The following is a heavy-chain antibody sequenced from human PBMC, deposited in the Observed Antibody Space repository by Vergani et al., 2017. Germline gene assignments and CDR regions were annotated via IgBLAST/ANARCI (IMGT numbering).Heavy chain of an antibody. V-gene: IGHV4-34*01. CDR2: INHSGST. D-gene: IGHD2-2*01. Sequence: QVQLQQWGAGLLKPSETLSLTCAVYGGSFSGYYWSWIRQPPGKGLEWIGEINHSGSTNYNPSLKSRVTISVDTSKNQFSLKLSFVTAADTAVYYCATSTALVTFDYWGQGTLVTVSS. J-gene: IGHJ4*02. CDR3: ATSTALVTFDY. CDR1: GGSFSGYY.